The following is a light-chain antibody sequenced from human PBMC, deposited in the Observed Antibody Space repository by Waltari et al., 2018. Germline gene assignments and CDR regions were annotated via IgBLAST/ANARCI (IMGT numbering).Light chain of an antibody. Sequence: EIVMTQSPATLSVSPGERATLSCRASQGVSSNLAWYQQKPGQDPRLLIYGASTRATGIPARFSGSGSGTEFTLTISSLQSEDLAVYYCQQYNNWRTFGQGTKVEIK. J-gene: IGKJ1*01. CDR2: GAS. V-gene: IGKV3-15*01. CDR3: QQYNNWRT. CDR1: QGVSSN.